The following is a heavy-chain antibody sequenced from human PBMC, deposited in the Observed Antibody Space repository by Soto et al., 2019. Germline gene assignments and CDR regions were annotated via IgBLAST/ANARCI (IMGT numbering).Heavy chain of an antibody. Sequence: PSETLSLTCAVYGGSFSGYYWSWIRQPPGKGLEWIGEINHSGSTNYNPSLKSRVTISVDTSKNQFSLKLSSVTAADTAVYYRARDSDTVTTSYYYYGMEVWGQGTTVTVS. CDR3: ARDSDTVTTSYYYYGMEV. CDR1: GGSFSGYY. V-gene: IGHV4-34*01. J-gene: IGHJ6*02. D-gene: IGHD4-17*01. CDR2: INHSGST.